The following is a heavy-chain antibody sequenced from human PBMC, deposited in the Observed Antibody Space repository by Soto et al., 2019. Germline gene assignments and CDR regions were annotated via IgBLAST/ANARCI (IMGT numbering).Heavy chain of an antibody. D-gene: IGHD3-10*01. J-gene: IGHJ4*02. CDR1: GGSISSSSYY. CDR3: ARQVTVRGDTQRYYFDY. Sequence: QLQLQESGPGLVKPSETLPLTCTVSGGSISSSSYYWGWIRQPPGKGLEGIGSLYYSGSTYYNPTLKSRVTISADTSKNQFSLKLTSVTAADTAVYYCARQVTVRGDTQRYYFDYWGQGTLVTVSS. CDR2: LYYSGST. V-gene: IGHV4-39*01.